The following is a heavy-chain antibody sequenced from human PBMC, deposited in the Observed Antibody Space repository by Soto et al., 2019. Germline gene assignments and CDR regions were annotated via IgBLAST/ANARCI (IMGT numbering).Heavy chain of an antibody. CDR2: IYPGDSDT. D-gene: IGHD2-2*02. J-gene: IGHJ6*02. V-gene: IGHV5-51*01. CDR3: ARLSGCSSTSCYTHMDV. Sequence: PGESLKISCKGSGYSSTSYWIGWVRQMPGKGLEWMGIIYPGDSDTRYSPSFQGQVTISADKSISTAYLQWSSLKASDTAMYYCARLSGCSSTSCYTHMDVWGQGTTVTVSS. CDR1: GYSSTSYW.